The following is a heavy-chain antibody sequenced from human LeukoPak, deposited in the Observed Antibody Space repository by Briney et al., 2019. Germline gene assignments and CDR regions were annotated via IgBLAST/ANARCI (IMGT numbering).Heavy chain of an antibody. J-gene: IGHJ4*02. CDR2: IYHIGNT. Sequence: SETLSLTCTVSGYSNRSIFYWGWIRQTPGKGLEWIGSIYHIGNTYYNPSLKSRVTISVDTSKNLFSLKLRSVTAADSAVYYCAREVAVAGTPSHFDYWGQGTLVTVPS. CDR1: GYSNRSIFY. V-gene: IGHV4-38-2*02. CDR3: AREVAVAGTPSHFDY. D-gene: IGHD6-19*01.